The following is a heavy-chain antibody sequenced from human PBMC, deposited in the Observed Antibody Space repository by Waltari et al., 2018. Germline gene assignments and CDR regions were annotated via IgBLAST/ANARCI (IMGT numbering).Heavy chain of an antibody. CDR3: ARENWNYEGYYYYMDV. CDR2: IYSGGST. D-gene: IGHD1-7*01. J-gene: IGHJ6*03. Sequence: EVQLVETGGGLIQPGGSLRLSCAASGFTVSSNYMSWVRQAPGKGREWVSVIYSGGSTYYADSVKGRFTISRDNSKNTLYLQMNSLRAEDTAVYYCARENWNYEGYYYYMDVWGKGTTVTVSS. V-gene: IGHV3-53*02. CDR1: GFTVSSNY.